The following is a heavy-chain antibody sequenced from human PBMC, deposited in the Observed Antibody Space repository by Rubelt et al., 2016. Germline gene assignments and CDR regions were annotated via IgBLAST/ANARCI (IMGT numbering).Heavy chain of an antibody. J-gene: IGHJ5*02. Sequence: QVQLQQWGAGLLKPSETLSLTCAVYGGSFSGYYWSWIRQPPGKGLEWIGEINHSGSTNYNPSLKRRVTISVDTSKNQFSLKLSSVTAADTAVYYCARGARDWFDPWGQGTLVTVSS. V-gene: IGHV4-34*01. CDR1: GGSFSGYY. CDR3: ARGARDWFDP. D-gene: IGHD5-12*01. CDR2: INHSGST.